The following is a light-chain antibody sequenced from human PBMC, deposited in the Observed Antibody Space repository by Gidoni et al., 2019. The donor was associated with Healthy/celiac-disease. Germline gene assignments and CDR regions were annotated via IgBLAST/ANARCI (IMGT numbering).Light chain of an antibody. Sequence: QSALTQPTSASGSPGQSVTISCTGTSSDVGGYNYVSWYQQHPGQAPKLMIYEVSKRPSGVPDRFSGSKSGNTASLTVSGLQAEDEADYYCSSYAGSNLWVFGGGTKLTVL. CDR3: SSYAGSNLWV. J-gene: IGLJ3*02. CDR2: EVS. CDR1: SSDVGGYNY. V-gene: IGLV2-8*01.